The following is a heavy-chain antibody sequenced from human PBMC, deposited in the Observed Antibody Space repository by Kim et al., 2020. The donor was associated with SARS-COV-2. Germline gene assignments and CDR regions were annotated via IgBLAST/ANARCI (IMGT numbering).Heavy chain of an antibody. V-gene: IGHV3-72*01. CDR3: ARDTAAGMDV. D-gene: IGHD3-10*01. Sequence: TKYAPSVQGRFIVSREKSKNTLFLQMNSLEADDTAVDCCARDTAAGMDVWGQGTTVTVSS. J-gene: IGHJ6*02. CDR2: T.